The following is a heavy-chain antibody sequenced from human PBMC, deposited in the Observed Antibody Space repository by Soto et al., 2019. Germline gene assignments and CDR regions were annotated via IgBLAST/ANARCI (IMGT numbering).Heavy chain of an antibody. CDR2: INHSGST. CDR1: GGSFSGYY. Sequence: SETLSLTCAVYGGSFSGYYWSWIRQPPGKGLEWIGEINHSGSTNYNPSLKSRVTISVDTSKNQFSLKLSSVTAADTAVYYCARRPGWLLRRAFDYWGQGTLVTVSS. J-gene: IGHJ4*02. D-gene: IGHD3-22*01. V-gene: IGHV4-34*01. CDR3: ARRPGWLLRRAFDY.